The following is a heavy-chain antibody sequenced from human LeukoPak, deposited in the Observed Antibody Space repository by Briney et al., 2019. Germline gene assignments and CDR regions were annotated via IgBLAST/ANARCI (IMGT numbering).Heavy chain of an antibody. V-gene: IGHV4-38-2*02. CDR3: ARDLNRVCSSTNCYIDACDI. J-gene: IGHJ3*02. CDR1: GYSISSGYY. CDR2: FYHSWTT. Sequence: PSETLSLTCAVSGYSISSGYYWGCLRQPPGKGLEWIGSFYHSWTTYYNPSLKRRVTISVDTSKSQFSLKLSSVTDADTAVYYCARDLNRVCSSTNCYIDACDIWGQGTMV. D-gene: IGHD2-2*01.